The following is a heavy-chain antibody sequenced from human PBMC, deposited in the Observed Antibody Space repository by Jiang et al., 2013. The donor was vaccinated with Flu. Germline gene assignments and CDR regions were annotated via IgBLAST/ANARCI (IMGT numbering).Heavy chain of an antibody. D-gene: IGHD3-10*01. CDR2: IYYSGST. CDR3: ARHSDPTPFILWFGTDTTGAFDY. Sequence: SGPGLVKPSETLSLTCTVSGGSISSYYWSWIRQPPGKGLEWIGYIYYSGSTNYNPSLKSRVTISVDTSKNQFSLKLSSVTAADTAVYYCARHSDPTPFILWFGTDTTGAFDYWGQGTLVTVSS. V-gene: IGHV4-59*01. CDR1: GGSISSYY. J-gene: IGHJ4*02.